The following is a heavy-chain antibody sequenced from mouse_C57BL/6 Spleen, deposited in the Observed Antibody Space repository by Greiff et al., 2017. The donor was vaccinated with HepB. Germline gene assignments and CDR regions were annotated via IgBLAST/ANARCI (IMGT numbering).Heavy chain of an antibody. CDR3: ARHEGDDYLLPYYFDY. J-gene: IGHJ2*01. D-gene: IGHD2-4*01. Sequence: QVHVKQSGAELVKPGASVKLSCKASGYTFTEYTIHWVKQRSGQGLEWIGWFYPGSGSIKYNEKFKDKATLTADKSSSTVYMELSRLTSEDSAVYFCARHEGDDYLLPYYFDYWGQGTTLTVSS. V-gene: IGHV1-62-2*01. CDR2: FYPGSGSI. CDR1: GYTFTEYT.